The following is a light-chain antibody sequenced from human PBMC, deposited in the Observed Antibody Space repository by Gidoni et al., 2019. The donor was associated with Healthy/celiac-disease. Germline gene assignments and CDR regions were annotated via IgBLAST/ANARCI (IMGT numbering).Light chain of an antibody. Sequence: DIVMTQSPDSLAVSLGERAAINCKSSQSVLYSSNNKNYLAWYQQKPGQPPELLIYWASTRESGVPDRFSGSGSGTDFTLTISSLQAEDVAVYYCQQYYTTPRTFXQXTKVEIK. V-gene: IGKV4-1*01. CDR2: WAS. CDR3: QQYYTTPRT. J-gene: IGKJ1*01. CDR1: QSVLYSSNNKNY.